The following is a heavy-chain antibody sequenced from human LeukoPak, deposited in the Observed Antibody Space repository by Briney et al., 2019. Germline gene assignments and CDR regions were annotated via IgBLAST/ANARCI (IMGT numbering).Heavy chain of an antibody. CDR3: ARQNKLWSPFDY. J-gene: IGHJ4*02. D-gene: IGHD3-16*01. Sequence: SETLSLTCAVSGGSFSGYYWSWIRQPPGKGLEWIGEINHSGSTNYNPSLKSRVTISVDTSKNQFSLKLSSVTAADTAVYYCARQNKLWSPFDYWGQGTLVTVSS. V-gene: IGHV4-34*01. CDR1: GGSFSGYY. CDR2: INHSGST.